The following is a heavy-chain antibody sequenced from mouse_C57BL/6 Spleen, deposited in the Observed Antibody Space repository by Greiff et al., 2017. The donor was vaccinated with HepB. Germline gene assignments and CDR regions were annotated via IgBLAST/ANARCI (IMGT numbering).Heavy chain of an antibody. CDR3: ARGSSYEYAMDY. CDR1: GYTFTSYW. D-gene: IGHD1-1*01. J-gene: IGHJ4*01. CDR2: IHPNSGST. Sequence: QVQLQQPGAELVKPGASVKLSCKASGYTFTSYWMHWVKQRPGQGLEWIGMIHPNSGSTNYNEKFKSKATLTVDKSSSTAYMQLSSLTSEDSAVYYCARGSSYEYAMDYWGQGTSVTVSS. V-gene: IGHV1-64*01.